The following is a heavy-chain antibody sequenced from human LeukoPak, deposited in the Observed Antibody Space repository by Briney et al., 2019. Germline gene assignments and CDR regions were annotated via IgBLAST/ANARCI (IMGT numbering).Heavy chain of an antibody. CDR1: GFTFSSYS. CDR2: ISSSSSTI. Sequence: GGSLRLSCAASGFTFSSYSMNWVRQAPGKGLEWVSYISSSSSTIYYADSVKGRFTISRDNSKNTLYLQMNSLRAEDTAVYYCAKDLRGSSFTYYGMDVWGQGTTVTVSS. V-gene: IGHV3-48*01. D-gene: IGHD6-6*01. CDR3: AKDLRGSSFTYYGMDV. J-gene: IGHJ6*02.